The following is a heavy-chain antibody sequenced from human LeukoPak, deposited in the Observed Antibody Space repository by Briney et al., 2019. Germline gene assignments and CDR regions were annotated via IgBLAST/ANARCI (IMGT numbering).Heavy chain of an antibody. CDR2: ISGSGGST. J-gene: IGHJ5*02. CDR1: GFTFSSYA. D-gene: IGHD6-19*01. V-gene: IGHV3-23*01. CDR3: AKLSYSSGWYPNRGWFDP. Sequence: GRSPRLSCAASGFTFSSYAMSWVRQAPGKGLEWVSAISGSGGSTYYADSVKGRFTISRDNSKNTLYLQMNSLRAEDTAVYYCAKLSYSSGWYPNRGWFDPWGQGTLVTVSS.